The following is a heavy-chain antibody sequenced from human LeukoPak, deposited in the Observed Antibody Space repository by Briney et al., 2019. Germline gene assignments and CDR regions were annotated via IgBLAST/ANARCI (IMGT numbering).Heavy chain of an antibody. CDR3: AKDQIVGPDYFDY. V-gene: IGHV3-23*01. CDR2: ISANDGTT. J-gene: IGHJ4*02. CDR1: GFTFSSYA. Sequence: GGSLRLSCAASGFTFSSYAMTWVRQPPGKGLEGVSTISANDGTTYYADSVKGRFTISRDNSKNALYLQMNSLRAEDTAVYYCAKDQIVGPDYFDYWGQGTLVTVSS. D-gene: IGHD1-26*01.